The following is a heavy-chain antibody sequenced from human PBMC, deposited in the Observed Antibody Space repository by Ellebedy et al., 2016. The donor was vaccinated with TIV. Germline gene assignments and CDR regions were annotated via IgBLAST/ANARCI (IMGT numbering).Heavy chain of an antibody. J-gene: IGHJ6*02. CDR3: TRGPAPSGYGMDV. CDR1: GGSTNGYY. V-gene: IGHV4-4*07. CDR2: IYFSGST. Sequence: MPSETLSLTCTVSGGSTNGYYWSWIRQPAGKGLEWIGSIYFSGSTNYNPSLKSRVTMSLDASKNQFSLKLSSVTAADTAVYYCTRGPAPSGYGMDVWGQGTTVTVSS. D-gene: IGHD2-2*01.